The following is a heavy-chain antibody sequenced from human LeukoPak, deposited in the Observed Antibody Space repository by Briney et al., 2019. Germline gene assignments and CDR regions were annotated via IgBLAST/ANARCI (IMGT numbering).Heavy chain of an antibody. J-gene: IGHJ4*02. D-gene: IGHD6-19*01. CDR2: IYYSGST. Sequence: SETLSLPCTVSGDSINGYYCSWIRQPPGKGLEWIGYIYYSGSTNYNPSLKSRVTISVDTSKNHFSLKLSSVTAADTAVYYCARVTVSGWFFDYWGEGTLVTVSS. CDR1: GDSINGYY. CDR3: ARVTVSGWFFDY. V-gene: IGHV4-59*01.